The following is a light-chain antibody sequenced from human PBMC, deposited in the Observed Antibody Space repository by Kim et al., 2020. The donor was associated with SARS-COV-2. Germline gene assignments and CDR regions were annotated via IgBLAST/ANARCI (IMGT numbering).Light chain of an antibody. CDR2: QDS. CDR1: RLGDKY. CDR3: QAWDSSTSV. J-gene: IGLJ1*01. Sequence: VSHGQTASITCSGDRLGDKYACWYQQKPGQSPVLVIYQDSKRPSGIPERFSGSNSGNTATLTISGTQAMDEADYYCQAWDSSTSVFGTGTKVTVL. V-gene: IGLV3-1*01.